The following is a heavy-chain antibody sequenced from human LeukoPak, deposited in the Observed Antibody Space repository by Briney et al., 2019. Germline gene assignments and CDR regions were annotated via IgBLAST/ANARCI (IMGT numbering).Heavy chain of an antibody. D-gene: IGHD4-17*01. V-gene: IGHV1-18*01. CDR1: GYTFTSDG. CDR2: ISAYNGNT. CDR3: ARDQSTEDDAFDL. J-gene: IGHJ3*01. Sequence: ASVKVSCKASGYTFTSDGISWVRPAPGQGLEWMGWISAYNGNTNYAQKLQGRVTMTTDTSTSTAYMELRSLRSDDTAVYYCARDQSTEDDAFDLWGQGTMVTVSS.